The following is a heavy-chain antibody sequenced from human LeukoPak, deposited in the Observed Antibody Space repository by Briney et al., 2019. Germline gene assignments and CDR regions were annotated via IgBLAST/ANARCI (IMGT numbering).Heavy chain of an antibody. CDR3: ARRGSSGSYDY. CDR2: ICTSGST. Sequence: SETLSLTCTVSGGSISSYYWSWIRQPPGKGLEWIGYICTSGSTNYNPALKSRVTISVDKYNNHFLLQLSYGPAADTAADYYARRGSSGSYDYWGQGTVVTVSS. CDR1: GGSISSYY. J-gene: IGHJ4*02. V-gene: IGHV4-4*08. D-gene: IGHD1-26*01.